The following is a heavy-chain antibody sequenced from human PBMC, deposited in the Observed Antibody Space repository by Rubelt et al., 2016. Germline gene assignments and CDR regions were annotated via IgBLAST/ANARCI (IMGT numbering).Heavy chain of an antibody. CDR1: GGSFNKYY. D-gene: IGHD6-6*01. CDR2: ISQSGNT. J-gene: IGHJ5*02. V-gene: IGHV4-34*01. CDR3: ARGGPSILDP. Sequence: QVQLQQWGAGLLKPSETLSLTCAVYGGSFNKYYWNWIRQSPGKGLEWIGKISQSGNTNSNPSLESRVTLSKEPSKNRFDLKLTSGTAADTAVYYCARGGPSILDPWGQGTLVTVSS.